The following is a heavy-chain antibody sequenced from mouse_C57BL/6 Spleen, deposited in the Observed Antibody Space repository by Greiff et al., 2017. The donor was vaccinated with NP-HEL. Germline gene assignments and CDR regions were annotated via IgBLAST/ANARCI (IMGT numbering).Heavy chain of an antibody. V-gene: IGHV1-5*01. CDR2: IYPGNSDT. D-gene: IGHD2-1*01. CDR3: TGDGNYAWFAY. CDR1: GYTFTSYW. J-gene: IGHJ3*01. Sequence: VQLQQSGTVLARPGASVKMSCKTSGYTFTSYWMHWVKQRPGQGLEWIGAIYPGNSDTSYNQKLKGKAKLTAVTSARTAYMELSSLTNEDSAVYYCTGDGNYAWFAYWGQGTLVTVSA.